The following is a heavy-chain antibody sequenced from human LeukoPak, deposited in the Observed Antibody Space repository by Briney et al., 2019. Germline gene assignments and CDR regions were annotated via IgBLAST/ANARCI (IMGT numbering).Heavy chain of an antibody. V-gene: IGHV3-9*01. D-gene: IGHD3-10*01. J-gene: IGHJ4*02. CDR2: ISWNSGSI. CDR3: AKDRAYNYGSGSYSDY. CDR1: GFTFDDYA. Sequence: GGSLRLSCAASGFTFDDYAMHWVRQAPGKGLEWVSGISWNSGSIGYADSVKGRFTISRDRAKNSLYLQMNSLRAEDTALYYCAKDRAYNYGSGSYSDYWGQGTLVTVSS.